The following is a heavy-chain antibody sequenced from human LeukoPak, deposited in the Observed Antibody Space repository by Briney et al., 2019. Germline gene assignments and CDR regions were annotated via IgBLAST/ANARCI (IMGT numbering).Heavy chain of an antibody. CDR1: VFTFSSNS. CDR2: ISASGGRT. CDR3: AKDGYSGSLYDY. J-gene: IGHJ4*02. V-gene: IGHV3-23*01. D-gene: IGHD1-26*01. Sequence: TGGSLRLSCAASVFTFSSNSGGWVRQAPGKGLEWVSTISASGGRTYYADSVKGRFTISRDDSKNTLYLQMNSLRAEDTAVYYCAKDGYSGSLYDYWGQGTLVTVSS.